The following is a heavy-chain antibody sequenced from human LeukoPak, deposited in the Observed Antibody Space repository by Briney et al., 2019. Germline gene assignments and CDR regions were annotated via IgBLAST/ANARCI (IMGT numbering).Heavy chain of an antibody. V-gene: IGHV3-23*01. J-gene: IGHJ4*02. CDR1: GFTFKTYA. Sequence: PGGSLRLSCAASGFTFKTYAMNWVRQAPGKGLEWVSAISGSGGSTYHADSVKGRFTISRDNSKNTLYLQMNSLRGEDTAVYYCAKDLSQDLAGSGSVDVFDYWGQGTLVTVSS. CDR2: ISGSGGST. D-gene: IGHD3-10*01. CDR3: AKDLSQDLAGSGSVDVFDY.